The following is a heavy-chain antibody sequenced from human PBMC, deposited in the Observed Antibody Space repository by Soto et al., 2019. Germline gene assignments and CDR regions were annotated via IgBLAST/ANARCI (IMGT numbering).Heavy chain of an antibody. Sequence: GGSLRLSCAASGFTFSSYWMSWVRQAPGKGLEWVANIKQDGGEKNYVDSVKGRFTISRDNAKKSLYLQMNSLRAEDTAVYYCGRDLRDYHDGNGYLGRHWGQGTLVTV. J-gene: IGHJ4*02. CDR2: IKQDGGEK. CDR1: GFTFSSYW. V-gene: IGHV3-7*04. CDR3: GRDLRDYHDGNGYLGRH. D-gene: IGHD5-18*01.